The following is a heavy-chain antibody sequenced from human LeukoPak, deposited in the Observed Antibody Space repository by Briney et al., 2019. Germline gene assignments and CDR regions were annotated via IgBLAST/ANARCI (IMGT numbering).Heavy chain of an antibody. Sequence: PGESLRLSCAASGFTFSSYSMNWVRQAPGKGVEWVSSISSGGSYIYFADSLKGRFTISRDNAKNSLDLQMNSLRAEDTAVYYCARTVRGVLTGAFDIWGQGTMVTVSS. V-gene: IGHV3-21*06. CDR1: GFTFSSYS. CDR3: ARTVRGVLTGAFDI. D-gene: IGHD3-10*01. CDR2: ISSGGSYI. J-gene: IGHJ3*02.